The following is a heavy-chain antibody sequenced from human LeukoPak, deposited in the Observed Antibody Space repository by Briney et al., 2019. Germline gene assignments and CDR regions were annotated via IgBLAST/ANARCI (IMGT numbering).Heavy chain of an antibody. V-gene: IGHV1-46*01. Sequence: ASVTVSFKASGYTFTSYYMHWVRQAPGQGLEWMGIINPSGGSTSYAQKFQGRVTMTRDMSTSTVYMKLSSLRSEDTAVYYCARVFSCSSTSCYGGYSYGWFDYWGQGTLVTVSS. CDR2: INPSGGST. D-gene: IGHD2-2*01. J-gene: IGHJ4*02. CDR1: GYTFTSYY. CDR3: ARVFSCSSTSCYGGYSYGWFDY.